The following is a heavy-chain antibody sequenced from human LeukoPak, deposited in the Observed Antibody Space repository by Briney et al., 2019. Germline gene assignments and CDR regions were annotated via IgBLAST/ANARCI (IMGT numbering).Heavy chain of an antibody. Sequence: GGSLGLSCAASGFTFSSYEMNWVRQAPGKGLEWVSFIRSSGSAIHYADSVRGRFTISRDNAKNSLYLQMSRLRAEDTAVYYCAREKLSFFDSSGYFDYWGQGTLVTVSS. J-gene: IGHJ4*02. CDR3: AREKLSFFDSSGYFDY. CDR2: IRSSGSAI. CDR1: GFTFSSYE. V-gene: IGHV3-48*03. D-gene: IGHD3-22*01.